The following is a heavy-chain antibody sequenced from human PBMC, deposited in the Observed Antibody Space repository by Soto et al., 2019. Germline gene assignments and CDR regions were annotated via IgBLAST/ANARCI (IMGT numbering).Heavy chain of an antibody. CDR2: IWYDGSNK. Sequence: QVQLVESGGGVVQPGRSLRLSCAASGFTFSSYGMHWVRQAPGKGLEWVAVIWYDGSNKYYADSVKGRFTISRDNSKNTLYLKMNSLRAEDTAVYYCARDLYCSGGSCYMSGYYYYGMDVWGQGTTVTVSS. CDR3: ARDLYCSGGSCYMSGYYYYGMDV. V-gene: IGHV3-33*01. D-gene: IGHD2-15*01. CDR1: GFTFSSYG. J-gene: IGHJ6*02.